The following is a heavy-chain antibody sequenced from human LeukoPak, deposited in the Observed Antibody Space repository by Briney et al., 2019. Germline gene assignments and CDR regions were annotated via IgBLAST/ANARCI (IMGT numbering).Heavy chain of an antibody. CDR1: GYTFTSYD. CDR3: AKDAGGGVPAAVDY. D-gene: IGHD2-2*01. V-gene: IGHV1-8*01. J-gene: IGHJ4*02. CDR2: MNPNSGNT. Sequence: ASVKVSCKASGYTFTSYDINWVRQATGQGLEWMGWMNPNSGNTGYAQKFQGRVTMTRNTSISTAYMELSSLRSEDTAVYYCAKDAGGGVPAAVDYWAREPWSPSPQ.